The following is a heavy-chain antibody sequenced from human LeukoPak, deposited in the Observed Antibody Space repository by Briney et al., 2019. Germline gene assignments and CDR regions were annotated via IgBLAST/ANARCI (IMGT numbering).Heavy chain of an antibody. CDR3: ARRYSGYDYAYYFDY. CDR2: IYPGDSDT. Sequence: KPGESLKIPCKGSGYSFTSYWIGWVRQMPGKGLEWMGIIYPGDSDTRYSPSFQGQVTISADKSISTAYLQWSSLKASDTAMYYCARRYSGYDYAYYFDYWGQGTLVTVSS. J-gene: IGHJ4*02. D-gene: IGHD5-12*01. CDR1: GYSFTSYW. V-gene: IGHV5-51*01.